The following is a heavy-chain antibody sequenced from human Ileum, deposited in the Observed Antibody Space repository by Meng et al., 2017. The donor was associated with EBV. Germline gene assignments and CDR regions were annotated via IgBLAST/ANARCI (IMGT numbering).Heavy chain of an antibody. V-gene: IGHV4-34*01. CDR2: INHSGST. Sequence: QLQQWGAVLLNPSETLSLTCAVYGGSFSGYYWTWIRQPPGKGLEWIGEINHSGSTNYNPSLKSRVTISVDKNQFSLKLSSVTAADTAVYYCARGFYTYGSSCFDYWGQGTLVTVSS. J-gene: IGHJ4*02. D-gene: IGHD6-13*01. CDR1: GGSFSGYY. CDR3: ARGFYTYGSSCFDY.